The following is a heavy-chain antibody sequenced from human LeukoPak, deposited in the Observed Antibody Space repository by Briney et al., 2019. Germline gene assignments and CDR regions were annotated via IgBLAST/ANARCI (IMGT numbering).Heavy chain of an antibody. CDR1: GFTFSSFG. Sequence: GGTLRLSCAASGFTFSSFGMSWVRQAPGKGLEWVSYISSSGSTIYYADSVKGRFTISRDNAKNSLYLQLNSLRAEDTAVYYCARGIGSSTWPLALWGQGTLVTVSS. V-gene: IGHV3-48*04. J-gene: IGHJ4*02. D-gene: IGHD6-13*01. CDR3: ARGIGSSTWPLAL. CDR2: ISSSGSTI.